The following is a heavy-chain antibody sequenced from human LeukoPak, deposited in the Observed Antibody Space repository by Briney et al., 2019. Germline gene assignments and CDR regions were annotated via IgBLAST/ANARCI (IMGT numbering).Heavy chain of an antibody. V-gene: IGHV1-2*06. CDR2: INPNSGGT. J-gene: IGHJ4*02. Sequence: ASVKVSCKASGYTFTGYYMHWVRQAPGQGLEWMGRINPNSGGTNYAQKFQGRVTMTRDTSISTAYMELSRLRSDDTAVYYSAMYIVGATSFDYWGQGTLVTVSS. D-gene: IGHD1-26*01. CDR1: GYTFTGYY. CDR3: AMYIVGATSFDY.